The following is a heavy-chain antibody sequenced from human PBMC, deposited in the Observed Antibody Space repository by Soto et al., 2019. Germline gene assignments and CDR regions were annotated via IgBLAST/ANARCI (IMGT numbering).Heavy chain of an antibody. J-gene: IGHJ5*02. CDR2: INPSGGST. Sequence: ASVKVSCKASGYTFTSYYMHWVRQAPGQGLEWMGIINPSGGSTSYAQKFQGRVTMTRDTSTSTVYMELSSLRSEDTAVYYCARDESDDDSNFDGWLDPWGQGTLVTVSS. D-gene: IGHD4-4*01. CDR1: GYTFTSYY. CDR3: ARDESDDDSNFDGWLDP. V-gene: IGHV1-46*01.